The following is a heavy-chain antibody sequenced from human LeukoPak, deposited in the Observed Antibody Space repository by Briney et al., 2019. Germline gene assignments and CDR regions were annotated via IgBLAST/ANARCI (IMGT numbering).Heavy chain of an antibody. CDR1: GYTFTSYY. CDR2: INPSGGST. V-gene: IGHV1-46*01. D-gene: IGHD2-21*02. J-gene: IGHJ4*02. CDR3: ARGDPTILFFDY. Sequence: ASVKLSCTASGYTFTSYYMHWVRQAPGQGLEWMGIINPSGGSTSYAQKFQGRVTITRDTSTSTVYMELSSLRSEDTAVYYCARGDPTILFFDYWGQGTLVTVSS.